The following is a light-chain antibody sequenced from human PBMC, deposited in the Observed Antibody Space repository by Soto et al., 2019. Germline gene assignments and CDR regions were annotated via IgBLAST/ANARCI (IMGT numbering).Light chain of an antibody. V-gene: IGKV3-20*01. Sequence: DIVLTQSPGTLSLSPGAAATLSCRASQSISNNFLTWYQQKPGQAPRLRIYGATSRATGIPDRFSGSGSGTDFTLTISRLEPEDVAVYYCQQSGSSSWTFGQGTKVEIK. CDR3: QQSGSSSWT. CDR2: GAT. J-gene: IGKJ1*01. CDR1: QSISNNF.